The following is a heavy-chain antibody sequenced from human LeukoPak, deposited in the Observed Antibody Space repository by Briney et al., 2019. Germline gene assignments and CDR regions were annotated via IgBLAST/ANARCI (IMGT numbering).Heavy chain of an antibody. CDR1: GYAFTSYG. J-gene: IGHJ6*03. D-gene: IGHD3-10*01. V-gene: IGHV1-2*02. CDR3: ARDLWFGELLGPYYYYYYMDV. CDR2: INPNSGGT. Sequence: ASVKVSCKASGYAFTSYGISWVRQAPGQGLEWMGWINPNSGGTNYAQKFQGRVTMTRDTSISTAYMELSRLRSDDTAVYYCARDLWFGELLGPYYYYYYMDVWGKGTTVTISS.